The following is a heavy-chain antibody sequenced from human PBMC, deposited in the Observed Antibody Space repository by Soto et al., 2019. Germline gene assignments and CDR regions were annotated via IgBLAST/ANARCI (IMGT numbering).Heavy chain of an antibody. V-gene: IGHV1-18*01. J-gene: IGHJ5*02. CDR1: GYTFTSYG. D-gene: IGHD3-3*01. CDR2: ISAYNGNT. Sequence: ASVKVSCKASGYTFTSYGISWERQAPGQGLEWMGWISAYNGNTNYAQKLQGRVTMTTDTSTSTAYMELRRMRSDDTAVYYCARSKDFWSGYYTSYNWFDPWGQGTLVTVSS. CDR3: ARSKDFWSGYYTSYNWFDP.